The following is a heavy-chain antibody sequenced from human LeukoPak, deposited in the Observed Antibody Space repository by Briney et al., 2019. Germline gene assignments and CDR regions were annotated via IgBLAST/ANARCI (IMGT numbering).Heavy chain of an antibody. J-gene: IGHJ6*03. CDR2: IKVDGSEK. V-gene: IGHV3-7*01. CDR1: GFMFSGYW. D-gene: IGHD3-10*01. CDR3: ARVPPPGTYYYYYMDV. Sequence: PGGSLRLSCAASGFMFSGYWMSWVRQAPGKGLEWVANIKVDGSEKNYVDSVKGRFTISRDNAKNSLYLQMNSLRAEDTAVYYCARVPPPGTYYYYYMDVWGKGTTVTVPS.